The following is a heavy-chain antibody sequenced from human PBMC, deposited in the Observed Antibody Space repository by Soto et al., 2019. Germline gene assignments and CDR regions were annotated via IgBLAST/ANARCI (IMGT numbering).Heavy chain of an antibody. CDR2: ISGSGGST. J-gene: IGHJ6*02. CDR3: TTMGGIGGFYYYGMDV. D-gene: IGHD3-16*01. CDR1: GFTFSSYA. Sequence: GGSLRLSCAASGFTFSSYAMSWVRQAPGKGLEWVSAISGSGGSTYYSDSVKGRLTISRDNSKNTLYLQMNSLRAEDTAVYYCTTMGGIGGFYYYGMDVWGQGTKVTVSS. V-gene: IGHV3-23*01.